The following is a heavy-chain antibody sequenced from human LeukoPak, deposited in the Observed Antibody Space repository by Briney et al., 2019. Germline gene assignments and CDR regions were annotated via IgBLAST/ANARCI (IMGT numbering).Heavy chain of an antibody. CDR2: IYYSGST. J-gene: IGHJ4*02. V-gene: IGHV4-39*01. D-gene: IGHD2-21*02. CDR1: GGSISSSSYY. Sequence: PSETLSLTCTVSGGSISSSSYYWGWIRQPPGKGLEWIGSIYYSGSTYYNPSLKSRVTISVDTSKNQFSLKLSSVTAADTAVYYCARHQGAYCGGDCYSVSYFDYWGQGTLVTVSS. CDR3: ARHQGAYCGGDCYSVSYFDY.